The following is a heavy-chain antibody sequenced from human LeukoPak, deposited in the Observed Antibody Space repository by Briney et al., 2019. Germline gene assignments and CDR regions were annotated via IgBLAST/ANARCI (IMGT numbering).Heavy chain of an antibody. Sequence: GGSLRLSCAASGFTFSSNWMHWVRQAPGKGLVWVSRINEGGSTTNYADSVKGRSTIFRDNAKNTLYLQMNSLRAEDTAVYYCVRDLGGRSGHWGQGTLVTVSS. CDR1: GFTFSSNW. CDR3: VRDLGGRSGH. D-gene: IGHD1-26*01. CDR2: INEGGSTT. J-gene: IGHJ4*02. V-gene: IGHV3-74*01.